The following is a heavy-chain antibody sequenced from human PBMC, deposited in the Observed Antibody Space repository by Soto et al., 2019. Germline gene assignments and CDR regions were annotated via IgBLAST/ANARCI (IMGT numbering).Heavy chain of an antibody. D-gene: IGHD3-16*01. CDR1: GDSISPSY. V-gene: IGHV4-59*01. CDR3: ARVGAQTDHDAFDI. J-gene: IGHJ3*02. Sequence: SETLSLTCAVSGDSISPSYWTWIRQSPGKGLECIGYIYYSGNTNYNPSLKSRVTISVDTSKNQFSLKLSSVTAADTAVYYCARVGAQTDHDAFDIWGQGTMVTVSS. CDR2: IYYSGNT.